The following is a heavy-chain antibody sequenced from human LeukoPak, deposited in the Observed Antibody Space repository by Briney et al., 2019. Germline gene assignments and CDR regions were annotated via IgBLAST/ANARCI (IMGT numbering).Heavy chain of an antibody. V-gene: IGHV3-30-3*01. J-gene: IGHJ4*02. CDR3: ARDAESGYYYGSGTYSGY. Sequence: GGSLRLSCAASGFTFSSYAMHWVRQAPGKGLEWVAVISYDGSNKYYADSVRGRFTISRDNSKNTLYLQMSSLRAEDTAVYYCARDAESGYYYGSGTYSGYWGQGTLVTVSS. D-gene: IGHD3-10*01. CDR1: GFTFSSYA. CDR2: ISYDGSNK.